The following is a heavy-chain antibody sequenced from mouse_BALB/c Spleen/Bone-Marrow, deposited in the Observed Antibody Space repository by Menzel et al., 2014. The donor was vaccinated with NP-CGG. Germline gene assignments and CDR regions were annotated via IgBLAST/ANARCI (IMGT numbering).Heavy chain of an antibody. D-gene: IGHD2-1*01. Sequence: VKVVESGPGLVAPPQSLSITCTVSGFSLTTYGVHWVRQPPGKGLEWLGVIWAGGSTHYNSALMSRLSISKDNSNNQVFLKMNSLQTDDTAMYYCARDKGNGNSLYYSMDYWGRGISVTVSS. CDR1: GFSLTTYG. J-gene: IGHJ4*01. CDR2: IWAGGST. V-gene: IGHV2-9*02. CDR3: ARDKGNGNSLYYSMDY.